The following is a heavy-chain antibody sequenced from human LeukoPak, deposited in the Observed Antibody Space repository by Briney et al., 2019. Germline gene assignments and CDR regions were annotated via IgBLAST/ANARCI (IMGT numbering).Heavy chain of an antibody. CDR1: GFTFSNYW. CDR3: ARDGWSTTALDY. CDR2: IKQDGSEK. J-gene: IGHJ4*02. V-gene: IGHV3-7*03. D-gene: IGHD2-2*01. Sequence: PGGSLRLSCAASGFTFSNYWMSWVRQAPGKGLEWVANIKQDGSEKYYVDSVKGRFTISRDNAKNSLYLQMNSLRAEDTAVYYCARDGWSTTALDYWGQGTLVTVSS.